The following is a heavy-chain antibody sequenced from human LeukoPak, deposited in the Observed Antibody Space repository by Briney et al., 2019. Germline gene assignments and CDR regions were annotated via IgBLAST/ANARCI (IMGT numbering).Heavy chain of an antibody. D-gene: IGHD3-22*01. J-gene: IGHJ3*02. CDR1: GGSNSSFY. CDR3: ARSNIDVYYYDSRANKDAFDM. Sequence: SETLSLTCTVSGGSNSSFYWSWIRQPTGEGLEWLGYIYYSGSTNYNTSLKSRVTISLDTSKNQFSLKLNSVTAADTAVYYCARSNIDVYYYDSRANKDAFDMWGQGTMVTVSS. CDR2: IYYSGST. V-gene: IGHV4-59*12.